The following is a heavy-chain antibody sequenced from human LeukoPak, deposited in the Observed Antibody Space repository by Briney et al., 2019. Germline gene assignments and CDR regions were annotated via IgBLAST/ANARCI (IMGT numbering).Heavy chain of an antibody. V-gene: IGHV3-33*08. Sequence: GGSLRLSCAASGFTFSSYGTHWVRQAPGKGLEWVAVIWYGGSNKYYADSVKGRFTISRDNFKNTLYLQMNSLRDEDTAAHYCAKVIAHGIEYWGQGTLVTVSS. CDR2: IWYGGSNK. CDR3: AKVIAHGIEY. CDR1: GFTFSSYG. D-gene: IGHD2/OR15-2a*01. J-gene: IGHJ4*02.